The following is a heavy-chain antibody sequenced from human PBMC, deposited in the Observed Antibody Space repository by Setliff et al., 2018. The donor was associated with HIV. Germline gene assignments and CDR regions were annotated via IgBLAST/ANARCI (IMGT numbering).Heavy chain of an antibody. Sequence: LSLTCTVSGGSISSSSYYWGWIRQPPGKGLEWIGSIHYTGNTYHNPSLKSRVTISVDTSKNQFSLRLNSVTAADTAVYYCARVRGRYYYHYAMDVWGQGTTVTVSS. V-gene: IGHV4-39*01. CDR2: IHYTGNT. D-gene: IGHD3-10*01. J-gene: IGHJ6*02. CDR3: ARVRGRYYYHYAMDV. CDR1: GGSISSSSYY.